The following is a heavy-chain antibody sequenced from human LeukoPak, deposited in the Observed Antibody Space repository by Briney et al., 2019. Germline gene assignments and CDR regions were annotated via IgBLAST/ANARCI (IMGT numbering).Heavy chain of an antibody. V-gene: IGHV1-24*01. J-gene: IGHJ4*02. CDR3: ATETGNFYFYS. Sequence: ASVKVSCKVSGYTLTELSMHWVRQAPGKGLEWMGGFDPEDDEIIYAQRFQGRVTMTEDASTDTAYMELRSLRSGDTAVYYCATETGNFYFYSWGQGTLVTLSS. CDR1: GYTLTELS. CDR2: FDPEDDEI. D-gene: IGHD1-7*01.